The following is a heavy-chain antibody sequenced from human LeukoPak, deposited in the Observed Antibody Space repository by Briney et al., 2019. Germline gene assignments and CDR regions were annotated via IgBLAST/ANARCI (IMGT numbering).Heavy chain of an antibody. V-gene: IGHV4-4*07. CDR2: IYSSGST. CDR1: GGSISNYY. D-gene: IGHD3-10*01. J-gene: IGHJ4*02. CDR3: AREHMVRGVINR. Sequence: PSDTLSLTCTVSGGSISNYYWSWIRHPAGERMEWLGRIYSSGSTNYNPSLESRVTVSVDTSKNQFSLKLSSVTAADTAVYYCAREHMVRGVINRWGQGALVAVSS.